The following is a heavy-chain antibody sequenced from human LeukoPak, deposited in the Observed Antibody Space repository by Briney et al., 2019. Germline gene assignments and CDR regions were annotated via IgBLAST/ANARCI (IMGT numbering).Heavy chain of an antibody. CDR2: ISGSGGST. D-gene: IGHD5-24*01. Sequence: PGRSLRLSCAASGFTFSSYGMHWVRQAPGKGLEWVSAISGSGGSTYYADSVKGRFTISRDNSKNTLYLQMNSLRAEDTAVYYCAKVESRWLAKLDYWGQGTLVTVSS. V-gene: IGHV3-23*01. CDR1: GFTFSSYG. CDR3: AKVESRWLAKLDY. J-gene: IGHJ4*02.